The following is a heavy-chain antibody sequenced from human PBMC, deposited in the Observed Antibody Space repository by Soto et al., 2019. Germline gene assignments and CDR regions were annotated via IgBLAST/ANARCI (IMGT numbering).Heavy chain of an antibody. V-gene: IGHV4-30-4*01. J-gene: IGHJ5*02. CDR1: GGSISSGDFY. CDR3: AGVSGSARGGPYFRFDS. CDR2: IYYSGST. D-gene: IGHD6-25*01. Sequence: QVQLQESGPGLVKPSQTLSLTCTVSGGSISSGDFYWSWIRQPPGKGLEWIGYIYYSGSTYYNSSLKNRLTLSVDLSLHQAPPMPTSGTPAATATYDCAGVSGSARGGPYFRFDSWGQGTLVTVYS.